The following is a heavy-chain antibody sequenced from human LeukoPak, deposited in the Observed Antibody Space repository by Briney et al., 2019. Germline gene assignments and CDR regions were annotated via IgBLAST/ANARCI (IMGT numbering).Heavy chain of an antibody. CDR1: GGSFTFTSHA. CDR2: LIPIYGSA. V-gene: IGHV1-69*13. D-gene: IGHD3-22*01. CDR3: AGFFYDNSGDAFDL. Sequence: ASVKVSCKPSGGSFTFTSHAISWVRQAPGQGLEWMGGLIPIYGSANYAQKFQGRVTITSDESARTVYMELSSLRPEDSAVYYCAGFFYDNSGDAFDLWGQGTMVTVSS. J-gene: IGHJ3*01.